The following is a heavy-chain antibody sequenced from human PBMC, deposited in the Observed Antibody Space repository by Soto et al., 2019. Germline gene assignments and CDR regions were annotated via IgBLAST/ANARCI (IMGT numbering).Heavy chain of an antibody. CDR3: ARSWGV. V-gene: IGHV3-74*01. CDR1: GFTFENSW. D-gene: IGHD3-16*01. CDR2: ITSDGTGT. Sequence: EVQLVESGGGLVQPGGSLRLSCAASGFTFENSWMHWVRQAPGKGLVWVSRITSDGTGTTYADSVKGRFTISRDNAKNTLYLQMNGLRAEDTAVYYCARSWGVWGQGTTVTVSS. J-gene: IGHJ6*02.